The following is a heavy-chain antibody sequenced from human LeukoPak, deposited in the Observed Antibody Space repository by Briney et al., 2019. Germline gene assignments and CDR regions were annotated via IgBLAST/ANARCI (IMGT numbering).Heavy chain of an antibody. CDR3: AHSPHYDFWSGYLYYFDY. V-gene: IGHV2-5*01. CDR1: GFSLSTRGVG. Sequence: SGPTLLHPTQTLTLTCTFSGFSLSTRGVGVGWIRQPPGKALEWLPLIYWNDDKRYTPSPKSRLTITKDTSKNQVVHTITNMDPVDTATYSCAHSPHYDFWSGYLYYFDYWGQGTLVTVSS. CDR2: IYWNDDK. D-gene: IGHD3-3*01. J-gene: IGHJ4*02.